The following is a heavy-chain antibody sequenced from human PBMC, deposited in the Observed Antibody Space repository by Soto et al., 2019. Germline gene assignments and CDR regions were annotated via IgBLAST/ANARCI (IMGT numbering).Heavy chain of an antibody. CDR2: ISAYNGNT. Sequence: DSVKLSCTASGYTITSYGISWVRQAPGQGLEWMGWISAYNGNTNYAQKLQGRVTMTTDTSTSTAYMELRSLRSDDTAVYYCAREDDISGYSDYGMDVWGHGTTVTVAS. CDR3: AREDDISGYSDYGMDV. D-gene: IGHD3-22*01. J-gene: IGHJ6*02. V-gene: IGHV1-18*04. CDR1: GYTITSYG.